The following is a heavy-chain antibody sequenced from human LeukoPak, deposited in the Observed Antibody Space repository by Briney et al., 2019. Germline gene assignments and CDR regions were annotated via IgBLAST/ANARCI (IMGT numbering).Heavy chain of an antibody. J-gene: IGHJ6*03. Sequence: KASETLSLTCTVSGGSISRYYWSWIRQPPGKGLEWIGYIYYSGSTNYNPSLKSRVTISVDTSKNQFSLKLSSVTAADTAVYYCARVNWGLTLYYYYYMDVWGKGTTVTVSS. D-gene: IGHD7-27*01. V-gene: IGHV4-59*01. CDR3: ARVNWGLTLYYYYYMDV. CDR2: IYYSGST. CDR1: GGSISRYY.